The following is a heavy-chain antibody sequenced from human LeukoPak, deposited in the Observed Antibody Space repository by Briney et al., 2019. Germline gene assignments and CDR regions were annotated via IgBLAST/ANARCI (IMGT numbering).Heavy chain of an antibody. D-gene: IGHD3-16*02. V-gene: IGHV1-18*01. CDR3: AITSARGTYRFVDY. CDR1: GYTFTNYA. CDR2: ISPYNGNT. Sequence: ASVKVSCKASGYTFTNYAITWVRQAPGQELEGMGWISPYNGNTNFAQNLQGRVTMTTDTATSTAYMELRVLRSDDTAMYYCAITSARGTYRFVDYWGRGTLVTVSS. J-gene: IGHJ4*02.